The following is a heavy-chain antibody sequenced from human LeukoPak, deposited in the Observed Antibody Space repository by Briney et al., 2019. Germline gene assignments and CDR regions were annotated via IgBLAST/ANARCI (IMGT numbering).Heavy chain of an antibody. CDR2: IKQDGSEK. CDR1: GFNFSSYW. Sequence: PGGSLRLSCAASGFNFSSYWMSWVRQAPGKGLEGGANIKQDGSEKYYVDSVKGRFTISRDNAKNSLYLQVNSLRAEDTAVYYCARDPDPYYFDYWGQGTLVTVSS. J-gene: IGHJ4*02. V-gene: IGHV3-7*01. CDR3: ARDPDPYYFDY.